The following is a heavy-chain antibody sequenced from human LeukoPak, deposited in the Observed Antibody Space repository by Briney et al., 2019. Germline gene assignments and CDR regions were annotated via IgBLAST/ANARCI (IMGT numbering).Heavy chain of an antibody. CDR1: GGSISSYY. J-gene: IGHJ4*02. CDR2: IYYSGST. V-gene: IGHV4-59*01. CDR3: ARASYYYGSGSFDY. D-gene: IGHD3-10*01. Sequence: SETLFLTCTVSGGSISSYYWSWIRQPPGKGLEWIGYIYYSGSTNYNPSLKSRVTISVDTSKNQFSLKLSSVTAADTAVYYCARASYYYGSGSFDYWGQGTLVTVSS.